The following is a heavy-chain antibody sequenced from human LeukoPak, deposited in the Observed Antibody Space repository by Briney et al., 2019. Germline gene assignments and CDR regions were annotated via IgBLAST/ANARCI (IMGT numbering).Heavy chain of an antibody. CDR2: IHEDGSDK. J-gene: IGHJ3*02. Sequence: GGSLRFSCVVSGFTFSCFWMNWVRQAPGKGLEWVANIHEDGSDKEYVDSVKGRFTMSRDNAKNSLYLHMNSLRAEDTALYYCARTLRLGTPRAFDIWGRGTMVTVSS. CDR3: ARTLRLGTPRAFDI. V-gene: IGHV3-7*05. CDR1: GFTFSCFW. D-gene: IGHD1-14*01.